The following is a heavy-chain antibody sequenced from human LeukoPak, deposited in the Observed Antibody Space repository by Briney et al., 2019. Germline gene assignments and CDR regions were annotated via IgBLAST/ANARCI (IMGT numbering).Heavy chain of an antibody. J-gene: IGHJ5*02. V-gene: IGHV4-39*01. CDR1: GGSISSSSYY. D-gene: IGHD2-2*02. CDR3: ARTPRYCSSTSCYTIDH. Sequence: SETLSLTCTVSGGSISSSSYYWGWIRQPPGKGLEWIGSIYYSGSTYYNPSLKSRVTISVDTSKNQFSLKLSSVTAADTAVYYCARTPRYCSSTSCYTIDHWGQGTLVTVSS. CDR2: IYYSGST.